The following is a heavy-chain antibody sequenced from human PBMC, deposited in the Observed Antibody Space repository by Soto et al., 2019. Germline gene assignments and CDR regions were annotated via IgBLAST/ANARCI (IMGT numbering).Heavy chain of an antibody. CDR3: AKFYCISTMCQAPAAKSTGGFGI. D-gene: IGHD2-2*01. CDR2: FSGSGVST. V-gene: IGHV3-23*01. J-gene: IGHJ3*02. Sequence: GGSLRLSCAASGFTFSSYGMSWVRQAPGKGLEWVAAFSGSGVSTYYADSVRGRSTISRDNSKKTVDLQMNSLRAEDTAVYYCAKFYCISTMCQAPAAKSTGGFGIWGQGTLVTVSS. CDR1: GFTFSSYG.